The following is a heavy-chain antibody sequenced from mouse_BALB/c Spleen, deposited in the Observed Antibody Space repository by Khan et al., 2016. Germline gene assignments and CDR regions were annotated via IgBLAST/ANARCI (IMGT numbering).Heavy chain of an antibody. CDR3: ATSSSGYWYYFDY. V-gene: IGHV3-1*02. J-gene: IGHJ2*01. CDR1: GYSIPSHYS. D-gene: IGHD3-1*01. Sequence: EVKLEESGPDLVKPSQSLSLTCTVTGYSIPSHYSWHWIRHFPGNKLEWMGYIHYSGSTNYNPSLKSRISITRATSKNQFFLQLNSVTTEDTATYYCATSSSGYWYYFDYWGQGTTLTVSS. CDR2: IHYSGST.